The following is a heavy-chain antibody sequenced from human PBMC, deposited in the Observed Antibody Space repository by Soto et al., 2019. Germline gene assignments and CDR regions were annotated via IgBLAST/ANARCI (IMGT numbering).Heavy chain of an antibody. CDR3: ARDSPRPRAAAHWFDP. J-gene: IGHJ5*02. CDR1: GGTFSSYA. D-gene: IGHD6-13*01. CDR2: IIPIFGTA. V-gene: IGHV1-69*01. Sequence: QVQLVQSGAEVKKPGSSVKVSCKASGGTFSSYAISWVRQAPGQGLEWMGGIIPIFGTAKYAQKFQGRVTITADESTSTAYMELGSLGSEDTAVYYCARDSPRPRAAAHWFDPWGQGTLVTVSS.